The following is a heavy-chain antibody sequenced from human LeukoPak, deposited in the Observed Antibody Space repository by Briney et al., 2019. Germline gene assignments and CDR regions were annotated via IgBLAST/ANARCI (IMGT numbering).Heavy chain of an antibody. CDR2: FDPEQGET. V-gene: IGHV1-24*01. J-gene: IGHJ3*01. CDR1: GYTLPEVS. CDR3: AKSSHAFGAFDA. Sequence: GASVKVSCKISGYTLPEVSIHWVRQAPGKGLEWMGGFDPEQGETIYAQEFQGRVSMPEDTSTDTAYMELSSLRSEDTAVYYCAKSSHAFGAFDAWGQGTVVIVSS. D-gene: IGHD3-16*01.